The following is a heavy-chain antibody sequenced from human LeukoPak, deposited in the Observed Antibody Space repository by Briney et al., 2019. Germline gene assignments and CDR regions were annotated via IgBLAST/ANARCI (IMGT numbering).Heavy chain of an antibody. D-gene: IGHD2-15*01. J-gene: IGHJ4*02. CDR1: GFSFSSYW. CDR3: ARGRPHGSDY. CDR2: ISSDGSST. V-gene: IGHV3-74*01. Sequence: GGSLRLSCAASGFSFSSYWMNWVRQAPGKGLVWVSRISSDGSSTNYADSVKGRFTISRDNAKNTLYLQMNSLRVVDTAVYYCARGRPHGSDYWGQGTLVTVSS.